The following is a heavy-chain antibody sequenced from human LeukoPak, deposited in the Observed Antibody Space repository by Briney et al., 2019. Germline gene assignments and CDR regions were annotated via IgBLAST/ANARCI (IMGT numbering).Heavy chain of an antibody. CDR3: AREGCTNGVCYPYYYYMDV. Sequence: ASVKVSCKASGYTFTSYDINWVRQATGQGLEWMGWMNPNSGNTGYAQKFQGRVTITRNTSISTAYMELSSLRSEDTAVYYCAREGCTNGVCYPYYYYMDVWGKGTTVTVSS. V-gene: IGHV1-8*03. CDR1: GYTFTSYD. D-gene: IGHD2-8*01. J-gene: IGHJ6*03. CDR2: MNPNSGNT.